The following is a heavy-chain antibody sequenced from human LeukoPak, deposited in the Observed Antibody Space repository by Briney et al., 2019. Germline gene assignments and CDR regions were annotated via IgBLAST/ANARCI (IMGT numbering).Heavy chain of an antibody. CDR3: AKDSYYYDSSGYPPD. Sequence: GGSLRLSCAASGFTFSSYGMHWVRQAPGKGLEWVAVISYDGSNKYYADSVKGRFTISRDNSKNTLYLQMNSLRAEDTAVYYCAKDSYYYDSSGYPPDWGQGTLVTVSS. CDR2: ISYDGSNK. J-gene: IGHJ4*02. D-gene: IGHD3-22*01. V-gene: IGHV3-30*18. CDR1: GFTFSSYG.